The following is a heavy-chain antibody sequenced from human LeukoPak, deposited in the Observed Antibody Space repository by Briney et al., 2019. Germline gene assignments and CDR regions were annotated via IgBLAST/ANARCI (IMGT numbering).Heavy chain of an antibody. J-gene: IGHJ3*02. Sequence: ASVKVSCKASGYTFTNFGISWVRQAPGQGLEWMGWINTYMGNTYYAQNFQDRVTMTTDTSTTTGYMELRSLTSDDTAIYYCARAGGWTREDYKDESYHIWGQGTVVTVSS. D-gene: IGHD6-19*01. CDR3: ARAGGWTREDYKDESYHI. CDR2: INTYMGNT. CDR1: GYTFTNFG. V-gene: IGHV1-18*01.